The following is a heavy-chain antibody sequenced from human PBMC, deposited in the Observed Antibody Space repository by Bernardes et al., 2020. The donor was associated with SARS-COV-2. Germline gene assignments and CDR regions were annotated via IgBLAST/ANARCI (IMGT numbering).Heavy chain of an antibody. CDR3: AKDYPEKAGGSGEDSFFDY. V-gene: IGHV3-23*01. J-gene: IGHJ4*02. CDR2: IIGNGGGT. D-gene: IGHD3-10*01. Sequence: GSLRLSCAASGFSFSDYAMSWVRQVPGKGLEWVSGIIGNGGGTYSADSVKGRFTISRDISKNTLYLQMHSLRAEDTAVYFCAKDYPEKAGGSGEDSFFDYWGQGTLVTVSS. CDR1: GFSFSDYA.